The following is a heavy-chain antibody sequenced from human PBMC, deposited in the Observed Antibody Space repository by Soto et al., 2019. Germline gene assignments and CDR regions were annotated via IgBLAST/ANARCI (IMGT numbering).Heavy chain of an antibody. CDR3: AKGYGDY. V-gene: IGHV3-23*01. D-gene: IGHD2-15*01. CDR2: ITSGGGGT. Sequence: EVQLLESGGALVQPGGSLRLSCVVSGLTYSSYTMSWVRQAPGKGLEWVSPITSGGGGTYYADSVKGRFTISRDNSKNTLYLKMNSLRAEDTAVYYCAKGYGDYWGQGTLVTVSS. CDR1: GLTYSSYT. J-gene: IGHJ4*02.